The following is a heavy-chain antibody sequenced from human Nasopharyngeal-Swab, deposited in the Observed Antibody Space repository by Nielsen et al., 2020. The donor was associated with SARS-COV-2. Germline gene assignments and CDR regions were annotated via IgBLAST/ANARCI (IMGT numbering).Heavy chain of an antibody. CDR3: AKELDMVVVPDVDYGMDV. V-gene: IGHV3-30*18. CDR2: ISSDGSNK. CDR1: GFPFIRYG. D-gene: IGHD2-2*03. J-gene: IGHJ6*02. Sequence: GRSLRLSCAASGFPFIRYGIHWVRQAPGQGLVWVAVISSDGSNKYYADSVKGRFTISSDNSKNTLYLQMNSRRAEDTAVYYWAKELDMVVVPDVDYGMDVWGQGTTVTVSS.